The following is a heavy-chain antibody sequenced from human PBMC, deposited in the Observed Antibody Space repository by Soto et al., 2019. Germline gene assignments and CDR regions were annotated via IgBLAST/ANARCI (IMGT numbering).Heavy chain of an antibody. Sequence: SETLSLTCTVSGGSISSGDYYWSWIRQPPGKGLEWFGYIYYSGSTYYNPSLKSRVTISVDTSKNQFSLKLSSVTAADTAVYYCARVKGRIGVVTFLSVHDYFDYWGQGTLVTVSS. CDR2: IYYSGST. CDR1: GGSISSGDYY. CDR3: ARVKGRIGVVTFLSVHDYFDY. J-gene: IGHJ4*02. D-gene: IGHD3-22*01. V-gene: IGHV4-30-4*01.